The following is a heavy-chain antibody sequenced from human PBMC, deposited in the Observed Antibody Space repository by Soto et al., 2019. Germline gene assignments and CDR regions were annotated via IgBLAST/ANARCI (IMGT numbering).Heavy chain of an antibody. CDR3: AKDGGKGLGFPYYYGMDV. CDR1: GFTFSSYG. D-gene: IGHD6-19*01. Sequence: QVQLVESGGGVVQPGRSLRLSCAASGFTFSSYGMHWVRQAPGKGLEWVAVISYDGSNKYYADSVKGRFTISRDNSKNTLYLQMNSLRAEDTAVYYCAKDGGKGLGFPYYYGMDVW. CDR2: ISYDGSNK. J-gene: IGHJ6*01. V-gene: IGHV3-30*18.